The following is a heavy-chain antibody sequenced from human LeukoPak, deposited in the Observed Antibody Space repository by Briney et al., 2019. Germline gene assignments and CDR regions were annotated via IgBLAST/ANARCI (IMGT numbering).Heavy chain of an antibody. J-gene: IGHJ6*02. CDR2: INPNSGGT. V-gene: IGHV1-2*06. CDR1: GYTFTGYY. CDR3: ARPYYYYYGMDV. Sequence: ASVKVSCKASGYTFTGYYMHWVRQAPGQGLEWMGRINPNSGGTNYAQKFQGRVTMTRDTSISTAYMELSRLRSDDTAVYYCARPYYYYYGMDVWGQGTTVTVSS.